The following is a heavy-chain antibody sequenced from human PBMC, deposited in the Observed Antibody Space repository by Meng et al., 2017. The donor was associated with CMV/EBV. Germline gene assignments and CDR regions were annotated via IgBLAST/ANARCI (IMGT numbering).Heavy chain of an antibody. CDR1: GGTFSSYA. J-gene: IGHJ4*02. Sequence: SVKVSCKASGGTFSSYAISWVRQAHGQGLEWMGGIIPILGIANYAQKFQGRVTITADKSTSTAYMELSSLRSEDTAVYYCARAKIIDFWSGYQIDYWGQGTLVTVSS. CDR3: ARAKIIDFWSGYQIDY. V-gene: IGHV1-69*10. CDR2: IIPILGIA. D-gene: IGHD3-3*01.